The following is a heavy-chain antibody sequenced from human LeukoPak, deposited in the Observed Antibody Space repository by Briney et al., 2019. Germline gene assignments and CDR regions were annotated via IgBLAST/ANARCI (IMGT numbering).Heavy chain of an antibody. V-gene: IGHV1-69*13. CDR3: ARDSGYGDYFDY. CDR1: GGTFSSYA. J-gene: IGHJ4*02. Sequence: GASVKVSCKASGGTFSSYAISWVRQAPGQGLGWMGGIIPIFGTANCAQKFQGRATITADESTSTAYMELSSLRSEDTAVYYCARDSGYGDYFDYWGQGTLVTVSS. CDR2: IIPIFGTA. D-gene: IGHD4-17*01.